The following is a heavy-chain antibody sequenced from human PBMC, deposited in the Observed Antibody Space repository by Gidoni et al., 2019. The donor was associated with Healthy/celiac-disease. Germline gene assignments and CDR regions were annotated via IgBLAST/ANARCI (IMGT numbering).Heavy chain of an antibody. CDR3: ATCHSSTSNYYGMDV. Sequence: QVQLVQSGAEVKKPGASVKVSCKASRYTFTSYAMHWVRQAPGQRLDWMGWINAGNGNTKYSQKFQGRVTITRDTSASTAYMELSSLRSEDTAVYYCATCHSSTSNYYGMDVWGQGTTVTVSS. V-gene: IGHV1-3*01. J-gene: IGHJ6*02. CDR1: RYTFTSYA. D-gene: IGHD2-2*01. CDR2: INAGNGNT.